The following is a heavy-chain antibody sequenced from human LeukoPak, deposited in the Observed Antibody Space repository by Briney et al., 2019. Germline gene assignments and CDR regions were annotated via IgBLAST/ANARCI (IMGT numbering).Heavy chain of an antibody. D-gene: IGHD3-3*01. CDR3: AKDWSDFWSGYYFDY. J-gene: IGHJ4*02. CDR2: ISGSGGST. CDR1: GFTFSSYA. V-gene: IGHV3-23*01. Sequence: GGSLRLSCAASGFTFSSYAMSWVRQAPGKGLEWVSAISGSGGSTYYADSVKGRFTISRDNSKNTLYLQMNSLRPEDTAVYYCAKDWSDFWSGYYFDYWGQGTLVTVSS.